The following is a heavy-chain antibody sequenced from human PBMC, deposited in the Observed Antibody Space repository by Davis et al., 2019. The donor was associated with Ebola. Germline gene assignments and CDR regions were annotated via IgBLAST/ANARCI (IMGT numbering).Heavy chain of an antibody. CDR3: AKGGGTSSSDFRRT. CDR2: ISDSGGST. J-gene: IGHJ5*02. CDR1: GFTFNNYG. D-gene: IGHD6-6*01. V-gene: IGHV3-23*01. Sequence: GGSLRLSCAASGFTFNNYGMNWVRQAPGKGLEWVSGISDSGGSTHYAYSVKGRFTISRDNSRNTLSLQMNSLRAEDTAVYYCAKGGGTSSSDFRRTWGQGTLVTVSS.